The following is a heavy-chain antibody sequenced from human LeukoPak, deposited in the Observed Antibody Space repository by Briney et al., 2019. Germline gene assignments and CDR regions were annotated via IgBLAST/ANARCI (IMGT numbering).Heavy chain of an antibody. CDR1: GFTFSTYG. CDR2: ISGSGDNT. D-gene: IGHD2-15*01. CDR3: AKDRGY. Sequence: GGSLRLSCXXSGFTFSTYGMSWVRQAPGKGLEWVSGISGSGDNTYYADSVKGRFTISRDNSKNTLYLQMHSLRGDDTAVYYCAKDRGYWGQGTLVTVSS. V-gene: IGHV3-23*01. J-gene: IGHJ4*02.